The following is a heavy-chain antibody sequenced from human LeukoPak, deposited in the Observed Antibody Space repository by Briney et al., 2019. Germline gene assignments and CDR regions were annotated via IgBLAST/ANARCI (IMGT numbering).Heavy chain of an antibody. CDR3: ARDRIVWGALTFDP. J-gene: IGHJ5*02. CDR2: IYYSGST. V-gene: IGHV4-59*12. CDR1: GGSISSYY. D-gene: IGHD7-27*01. Sequence: PSETLSLTCTVSGGSISSYYRSWIRQPPGKGLGWIGYIYYSGSTNYNPSLKSRVTISVDTSKNQFSLKLSSVTAADTAVYYCARDRIVWGALTFDPWGQGTLVTVSS.